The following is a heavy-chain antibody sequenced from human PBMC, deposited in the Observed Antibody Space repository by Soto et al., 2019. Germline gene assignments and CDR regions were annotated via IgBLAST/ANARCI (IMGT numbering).Heavy chain of an antibody. D-gene: IGHD6-13*01. CDR2: INAGNGNT. J-gene: IGHJ6*02. Sequence: ASVKVSCKASGYTFTSYAMHWVRQAPGQRLEWMGWINAGNGNTKYSQKFQGRVTITRDTSASTAYMELSSLRSEDTAVYYCSRGGAYSSSRYSGTRRPYYYGMDVWGQGTTVTVSS. CDR1: GYTFTSYA. V-gene: IGHV1-3*01. CDR3: SRGGAYSSSRYSGTRRPYYYGMDV.